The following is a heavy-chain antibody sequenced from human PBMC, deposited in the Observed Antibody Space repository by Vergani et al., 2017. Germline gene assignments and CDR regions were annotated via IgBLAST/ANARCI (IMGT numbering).Heavy chain of an antibody. CDR1: GYTFTGYY. CDR2: INPNSGGT. Sequence: QVQLVQSGAEVKKPGASVKVSCKASGYTFTGYYMHWVRQAPGQGLEWMGWINPNSGGTNYAQKFQGRVTMTRDTSISTAYMELSRLRSDDTAVYYCARLRLDDSSGYYPDYFDYWGQGTLVTVSS. D-gene: IGHD3-22*01. J-gene: IGHJ4*02. V-gene: IGHV1-2*02. CDR3: ARLRLDDSSGYYPDYFDY.